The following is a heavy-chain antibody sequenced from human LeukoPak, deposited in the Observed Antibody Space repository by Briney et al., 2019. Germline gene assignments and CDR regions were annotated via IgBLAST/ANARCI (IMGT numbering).Heavy chain of an antibody. Sequence: SCKASGYTFTSYDINWVRQAPGKGLEWVANIKQDASEKYYVDSVRGRFTISRDNAKNSLYLQMDSLRGEDTAVYFCARGVAALMDVWGKGTTVTVSS. D-gene: IGHD6-6*01. CDR3: ARGVAALMDV. J-gene: IGHJ6*03. CDR2: IKQDASEK. CDR1: GYTFTSYD. V-gene: IGHV3-7*04.